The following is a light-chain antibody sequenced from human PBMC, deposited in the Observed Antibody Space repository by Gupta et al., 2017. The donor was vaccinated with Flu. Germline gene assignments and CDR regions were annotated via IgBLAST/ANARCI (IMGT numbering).Light chain of an antibody. J-gene: IGKJ1*01. V-gene: IGKV1-39*01. CDR3: QQGDSTPWT. CDR2: IAS. CDR1: QSIGTS. Sequence: DIQMTQSPSSLSASVGDRVTITCRASQSIGTSLNWYQQKPGKVPKLLIYIASSLQSGVPSRFSGSRSGTDFTLTISRLQPEDFATYYCQQGDSTPWTFGQGTKVEIK.